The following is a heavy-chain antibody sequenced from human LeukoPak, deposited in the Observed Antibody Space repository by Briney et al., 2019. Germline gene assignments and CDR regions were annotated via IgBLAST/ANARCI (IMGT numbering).Heavy chain of an antibody. CDR3: ARGSDWDSSSST. J-gene: IGHJ5*02. CDR2: IYYSGST. V-gene: IGHV4-61*01. Sequence: SETLSLTCTVSGGSVSSGSYYWSWIRQPPGKGLEWIGYIYYSGSTNYNPSLKSRVTISVDTSKNQFSLKLSSVTAADTAVYYCARGSDWDSSSSTWGQGTLVTVSS. CDR1: GGSVSSGSYY. D-gene: IGHD6-6*01.